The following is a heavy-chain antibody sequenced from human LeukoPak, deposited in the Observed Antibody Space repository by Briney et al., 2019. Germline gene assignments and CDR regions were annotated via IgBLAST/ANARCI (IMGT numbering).Heavy chain of an antibody. CDR1: GYTFTDYY. D-gene: IGHD6-19*01. V-gene: IGHV1-2*02. CDR3: ARGRTGSGWYFDY. Sequence: ASVKVSCKASGYTFTDYYMHWVRQAPGQGLEWMGWIIPNSGGTNYAQKFQGRVTMTRDTSLNTAYMELNGLRSGDTAVYYCARGRTGSGWYFDYWGQGTLVTVSS. J-gene: IGHJ4*02. CDR2: IIPNSGGT.